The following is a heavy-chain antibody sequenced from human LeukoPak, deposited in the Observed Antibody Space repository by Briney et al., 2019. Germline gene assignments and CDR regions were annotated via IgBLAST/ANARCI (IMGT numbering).Heavy chain of an antibody. D-gene: IGHD5-18*01. CDR2: IYTSGST. V-gene: IGHV4-4*07. J-gene: IGHJ4*02. Sequence: SETLSLTCTVSGGSISSYYWSWIRQPAGKGLEWIGRIYTSGSTNYNPSLKSRVTISVDTSKNQFSLKLSSVTAADTAVYYCARTLISGYSCGRKYFDYWGQGTLVTVSS. CDR3: ARTLISGYSCGRKYFDY. CDR1: GGSISSYY.